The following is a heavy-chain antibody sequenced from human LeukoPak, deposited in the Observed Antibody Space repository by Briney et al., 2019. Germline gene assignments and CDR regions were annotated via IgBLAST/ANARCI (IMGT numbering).Heavy chain of an antibody. CDR3: ARTQNYCGGDCYLFDY. D-gene: IGHD2-21*01. CDR1: GGSISSGDYY. Sequence: TLSLTCTVSGGSISSGDYYWSWIRQPPGKGLEWIGYIYYSGSTYYNPSLKSRVTISVGTSKNQFSLKLSSVTAADTAVYYCARTQNYCGGDCYLFDYWGQGTLVTVSS. J-gene: IGHJ4*02. V-gene: IGHV4-30-4*08. CDR2: IYYSGST.